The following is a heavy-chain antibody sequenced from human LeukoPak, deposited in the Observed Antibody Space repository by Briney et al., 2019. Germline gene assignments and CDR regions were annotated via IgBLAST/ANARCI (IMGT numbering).Heavy chain of an antibody. Sequence: SETLSLTCTVSGYSISSGYYWCWIRQPPGKGLEGIWYIYYSGSTNYNPSLKRRVTISVDTSKNQFSLKVSSVPAADTAVYYCARGGPDYYDSSGYFFDYWGQGTLVTVSS. J-gene: IGHJ4*02. D-gene: IGHD3-22*01. CDR2: IYYSGST. CDR3: ARGGPDYYDSSGYFFDY. V-gene: IGHV4-61*01. CDR1: GYSISSGYY.